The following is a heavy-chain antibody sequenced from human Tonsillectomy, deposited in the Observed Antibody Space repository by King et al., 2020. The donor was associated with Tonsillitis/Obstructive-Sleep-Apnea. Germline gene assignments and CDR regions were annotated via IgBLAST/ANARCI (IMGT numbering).Heavy chain of an antibody. Sequence: VQLVESGGGVVQPGRSLRLSCAASGFTFSSYAMHWVRQAPGKGLEGVAVISYDGSNKYYADSVKGRFTISRDNSKNTLYLQMNSLRAEDTAVYYCARDDDYGDYDYFDYWGQGTLVTVSS. CDR1: GFTFSSYA. V-gene: IGHV3-30*04. CDR3: ARDDDYGDYDYFDY. D-gene: IGHD4-17*01. CDR2: ISYDGSNK. J-gene: IGHJ4*02.